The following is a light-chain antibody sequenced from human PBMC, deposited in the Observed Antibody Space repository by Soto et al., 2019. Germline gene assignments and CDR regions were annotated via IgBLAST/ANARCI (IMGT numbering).Light chain of an antibody. CDR2: DIS. CDR1: SSDVGDYKY. Sequence: QSALTQPRSVSGSPGQSVTISCTGTSSDVGDYKYVSWYRQDPGKAPKIIIYDISERPSGVPDRFSGSKSGNTASLTISWLQAEDERDYYCCSYAGSYSYVFGTGTKLTVL. CDR3: CSYAGSYSYV. J-gene: IGLJ1*01. V-gene: IGLV2-11*01.